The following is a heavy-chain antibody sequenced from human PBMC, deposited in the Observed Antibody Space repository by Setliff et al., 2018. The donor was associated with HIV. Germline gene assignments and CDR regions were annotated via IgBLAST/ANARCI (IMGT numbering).Heavy chain of an antibody. D-gene: IGHD3-3*01. CDR3: ATSRGGYYDARY. Sequence: SETLSLTCTVSGGSISSGNYYWSWIRQYPGKGLEWIGYIYYSGNTYYNPSLKSRVFISVDTSKNQFSLRLSSVTAADTAVYFCATSRGGYYDARYWGQGTLVTVSS. J-gene: IGHJ4*02. V-gene: IGHV4-31*03. CDR2: IYYSGNT. CDR1: GGSISSGNYY.